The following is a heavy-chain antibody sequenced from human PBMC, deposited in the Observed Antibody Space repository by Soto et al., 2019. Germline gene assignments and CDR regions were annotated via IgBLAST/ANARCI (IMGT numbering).Heavy chain of an antibody. V-gene: IGHV3-21*01. Sequence: GGSLRLSCAASGFTFSSYSMNWVRQAPGKGLEWVSSISSSSSYIYYADSVKGRFTISRDNAKNSLYLQMNSLRAEDTAVYYCARGVSDYGGDYADYYYYYMDVWGKGTTVTVSS. CDR2: ISSSSSYI. CDR3: ARGVSDYGGDYADYYYYYMDV. D-gene: IGHD4-17*01. J-gene: IGHJ6*03. CDR1: GFTFSSYS.